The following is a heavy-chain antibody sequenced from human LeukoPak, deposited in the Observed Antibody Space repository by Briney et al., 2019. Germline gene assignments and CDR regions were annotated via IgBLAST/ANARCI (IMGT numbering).Heavy chain of an antibody. J-gene: IGHJ4*02. CDR2: ICYGGNT. D-gene: IGHD2-21*02. CDR1: GGSISSSSYC. V-gene: IGHV4-39*07. CDR3: ARDRIAYCGGDCYSILDY. Sequence: SETLSLTCIVSGGSISSSSYCWGWIRQPPGKGLEWIGSICYGGNTYYNPSLKSRVTISVDTSKNQFSLKLSSVTAADTAVYYCARDRIAYCGGDCYSILDYGGQGTLVTVSS.